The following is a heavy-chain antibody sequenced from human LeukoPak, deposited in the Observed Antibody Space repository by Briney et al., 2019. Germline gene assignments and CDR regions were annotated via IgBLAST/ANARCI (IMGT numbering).Heavy chain of an antibody. CDR2: IKKDGSGI. CDR3: AGGNAMDV. J-gene: IGHJ6*04. CDR1: GFPFSNSW. V-gene: IGHV3-7*03. Sequence: GGSLRLSCAVSGFPFSNSWMYWVRQAPGKGREGVANIKKDGSGISYVESVKGRFILSRDNSRNSLYLQMNSLKVEDTAVYFCAGGNAMDVWGKGTAVTVYS.